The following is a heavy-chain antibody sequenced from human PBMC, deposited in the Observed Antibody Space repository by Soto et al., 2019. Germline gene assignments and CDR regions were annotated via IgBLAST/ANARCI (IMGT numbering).Heavy chain of an antibody. J-gene: IGHJ4*02. CDR3: ARDSAYGSGNPFDY. Sequence: QVQLVESGGGVVQPGRSLRLSCAASGFTFSSYGMHWVRQAPGKGLEWVAVIWSNGGNKYYADSVKGRFTISRDNSKNTLYLEMNSLRAEDTAVFYCARDSAYGSGNPFDYWGQGVLVTVSS. CDR2: IWSNGGNK. D-gene: IGHD3-10*01. V-gene: IGHV3-33*01. CDR1: GFTFSSYG.